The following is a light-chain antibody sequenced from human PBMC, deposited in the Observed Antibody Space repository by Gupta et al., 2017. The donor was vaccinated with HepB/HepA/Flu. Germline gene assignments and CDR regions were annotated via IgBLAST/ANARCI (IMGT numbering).Light chain of an antibody. J-gene: IGLJ2*01. CDR3: CSYTGPYTSYVV. CDR2: DVT. Sequence: QSALTQHHSVSGSPGQSVNISCTGISSDVGGDISVSWYQRHPGKAPKLMIYDVTERPSGVPDLFSCSKSGKTASLSISGLQAEDEADYYCCSYTGPYTSYVVFGGGTKLTVL. CDR1: SSDVGGDIS. V-gene: IGLV2-11*01.